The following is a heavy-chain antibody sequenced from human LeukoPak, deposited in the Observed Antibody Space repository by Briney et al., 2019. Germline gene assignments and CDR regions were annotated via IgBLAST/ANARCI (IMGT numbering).Heavy chain of an antibody. D-gene: IGHD4-11*01. Sequence: ASVKVSCKASGYTFTGYYMHWVRQAPGQGLEWMGWINPNSGGTNYAQKFQGRVTMTRDTSISTAYMELSRLRSDDTAVYYCARDDYSNYADAFDIWGQGTMVTVSS. CDR1: GYTFTGYY. CDR2: INPNSGGT. V-gene: IGHV1-2*02. J-gene: IGHJ3*02. CDR3: ARDDYSNYADAFDI.